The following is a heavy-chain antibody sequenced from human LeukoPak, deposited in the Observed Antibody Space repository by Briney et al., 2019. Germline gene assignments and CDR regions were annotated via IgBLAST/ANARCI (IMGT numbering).Heavy chain of an antibody. J-gene: IGHJ6*02. D-gene: IGHD3-3*01. V-gene: IGHV3-23*01. Sequence: GGSLRLSCAASGFTFSSYAMSWVRQAPGKGLEWVSAISGSGGSTYYADSVKGRFTISRDNSKNTLYLQMNSLRAEDTAVYYCAKMGYLRFLEWLPSMDVWGQGTTVTVSS. CDR3: AKMGYLRFLEWLPSMDV. CDR1: GFTFSSYA. CDR2: ISGSGGST.